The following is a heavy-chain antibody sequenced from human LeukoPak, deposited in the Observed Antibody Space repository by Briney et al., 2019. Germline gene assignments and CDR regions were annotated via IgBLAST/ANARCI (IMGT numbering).Heavy chain of an antibody. D-gene: IGHD4-23*01. Sequence: PGGSLRLSCAASGFTFSTLAMSWVRQAPGKGLERVSVMSGSGGSGTYYADSVKGRFTISRDNSKNTLFLEMNSLRAEDTALYFCAKGYYGGSATHFDSWGQGVMVTVSS. J-gene: IGHJ4*02. V-gene: IGHV3-23*01. CDR2: MSGSGGSGT. CDR1: GFTFSTLA. CDR3: AKGYYGGSATHFDS.